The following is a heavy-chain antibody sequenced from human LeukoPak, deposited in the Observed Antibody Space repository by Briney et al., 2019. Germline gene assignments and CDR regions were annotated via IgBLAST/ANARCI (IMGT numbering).Heavy chain of an antibody. V-gene: IGHV4-34*01. J-gene: IGHJ6*02. Sequence: PSETLSLTCAVYGGSFSGYYWSWIRQPPGKGLEWIGEINHSGSTNYNPSLKSRVTISVDTSKNQFSLKLSSVTAADTAVYYCARGRYSTSSFYYYYGMDVWGQGTTVTVSS. D-gene: IGHD6-6*01. CDR3: ARGRYSTSSFYYYYGMDV. CDR1: GGSFSGYY. CDR2: INHSGST.